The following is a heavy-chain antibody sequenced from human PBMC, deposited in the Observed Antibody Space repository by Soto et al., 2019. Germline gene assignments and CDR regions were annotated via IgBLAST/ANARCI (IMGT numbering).Heavy chain of an antibody. V-gene: IGHV1-18*01. D-gene: IGHD2-15*01. J-gene: IGHJ4*02. CDR3: ARDPSGDEHCSGGSCYCRY. CDR1: GYTFTSYG. CDR2: ISAYNGNT. Sequence: GASVKVSCKASGYTFTSYGISWVRQAPGQGLEWMGWISAYNGNTNYAQKLQGRVTMTTDTSTSTAYMELRSLRSDDTAVYYCARDPSGDEHCSGGSCYCRYWGQGTLVTVSS.